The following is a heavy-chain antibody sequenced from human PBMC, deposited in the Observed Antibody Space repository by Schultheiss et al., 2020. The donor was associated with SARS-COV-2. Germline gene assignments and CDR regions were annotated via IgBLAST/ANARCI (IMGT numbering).Heavy chain of an antibody. CDR3: ARHRSWYDY. CDR2: IYYSGST. J-gene: IGHJ4*02. D-gene: IGHD6-13*01. CDR1: GFTVSASY. V-gene: IGHV4-59*08. Sequence: ESLKISCAVSGFTVSASYMSWIRQHPGKGLEWIGYIYYSGSTYYNPSLKSRVTISVDRSNSLFSLELDSVTAADTAVYYCARHRSWYDYWGQGTLVTVSS.